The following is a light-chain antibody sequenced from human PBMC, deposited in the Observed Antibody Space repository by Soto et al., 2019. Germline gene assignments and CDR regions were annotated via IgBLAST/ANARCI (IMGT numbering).Light chain of an antibody. J-gene: IGLJ3*02. V-gene: IGLV7-43*01. Sequence: QAVVTQEPSLTVSPGGTVTLTCASSTGAVTSGNYASWFQQFPGQPPRTLIYTTNNRHSWTPARFSGSLLGGRAALTLSGAQPEGEADYYCLLYYGGAHLVFGGGTKLTVL. CDR3: LLYYGGAHLV. CDR2: TTN. CDR1: TGAVTSGNY.